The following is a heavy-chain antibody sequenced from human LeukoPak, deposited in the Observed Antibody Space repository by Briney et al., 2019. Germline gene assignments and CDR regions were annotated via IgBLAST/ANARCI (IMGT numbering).Heavy chain of an antibody. Sequence: ASVKVSCKASGYTCTGYYMHWVRQAPGQGLEWMGWINPNSGGTNYAQKFQGRVTMTRDTSIRTAYMELSRLRSDDTAVYYCASEHSHWTWGVVVAATGLINWGQGTLVTVSS. CDR3: ASEHSHWTWGVVVAATGLIN. D-gene: IGHD2-15*01. CDR1: GYTCTGYY. V-gene: IGHV1-2*02. CDR2: INPNSGGT. J-gene: IGHJ4*02.